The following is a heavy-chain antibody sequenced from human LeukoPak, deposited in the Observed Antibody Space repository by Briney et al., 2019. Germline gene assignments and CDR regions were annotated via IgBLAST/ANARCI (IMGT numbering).Heavy chain of an antibody. CDR2: ISSSSSTI. J-gene: IGHJ4*02. D-gene: IGHD2-21*02. CDR1: GGSISSLY. CDR3: ARDWAYCGGDCYNYFDY. V-gene: IGHV3-48*02. Sequence: TSETLSLTCSVSGGSISSLYWSWIRQPPGKGLEWVSYISSSSSTIYYADSVKGRFTISRDNAKNSLYLQMNSLRDEDTAVYYCARDWAYCGGDCYNYFDYWGQGTLVTVSS.